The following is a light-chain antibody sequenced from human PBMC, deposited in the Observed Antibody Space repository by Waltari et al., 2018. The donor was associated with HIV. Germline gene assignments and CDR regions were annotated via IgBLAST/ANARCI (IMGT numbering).Light chain of an antibody. CDR1: SSNIGSNP. CDR3: AAWDDSLHGYV. V-gene: IGLV1-44*01. Sequence: QSVLTQPPSASGTPGQRVTISCSGSSSNIGSNPINWYRQLPGTAPKLLIYSNTRWPAGGHDRFSGSKSCTSASLAIGGLQSEEEEDYYCAAWDDSLHGYVFGTGTKVTVV. CDR2: SNT. J-gene: IGLJ1*01.